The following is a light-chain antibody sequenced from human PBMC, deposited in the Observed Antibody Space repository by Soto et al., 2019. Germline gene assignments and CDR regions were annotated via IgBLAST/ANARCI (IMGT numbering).Light chain of an antibody. V-gene: IGLV2-14*01. CDR3: SSYSSTTLV. J-gene: IGLJ1*01. CDR2: EVR. Sequence: QSALTQPASVSGSLGQSITLSCTGTSSDVGGHDYVSWYQQHPGKAPKLIIYEVRNRPSGVSNRFSGSKSGNTASLTISGLQAEDEADYYCSSYSSTTLVFGTGTKVTVL. CDR1: SSDVGGHDY.